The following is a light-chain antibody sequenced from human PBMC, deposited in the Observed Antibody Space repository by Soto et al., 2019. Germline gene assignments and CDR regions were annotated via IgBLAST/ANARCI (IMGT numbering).Light chain of an antibody. CDR1: SSNIGKNT. CDR2: SNT. V-gene: IGLV1-44*01. J-gene: IGLJ1*01. CDR3: AVWDDSLYV. Sequence: QSVLTQPPSASGTPGQTVTISCSGSSSNIGKNTVNWYQHLPGTAPKILIYSNTQRPLGVPVRFSGSKSGTSASLAISGLQSDDEADYYCAVWDDSLYVFGSGTKVTVL.